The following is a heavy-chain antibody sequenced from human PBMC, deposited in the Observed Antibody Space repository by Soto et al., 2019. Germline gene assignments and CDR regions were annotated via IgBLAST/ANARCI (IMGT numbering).Heavy chain of an antibody. CDR2: VYHSGST. CDR3: ARGHSVYSSSWYEWEYFQH. Sequence: SETLSLTCTVSGGSISSSSYYWGWIRQPPGKGLEWIGRVYHSGSTYYNPSLKSRVTISVDTSKNQFSLKLSSVTAADTAVYYCARGHSVYSSSWYEWEYFQHWGQGTLVTVSS. D-gene: IGHD6-13*01. V-gene: IGHV4-39*07. J-gene: IGHJ1*01. CDR1: GGSISSSSYY.